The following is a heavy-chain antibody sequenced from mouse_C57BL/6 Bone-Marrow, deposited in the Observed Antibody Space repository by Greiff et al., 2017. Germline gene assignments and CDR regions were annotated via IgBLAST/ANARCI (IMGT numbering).Heavy chain of an antibody. CDR1: GYTFTSYG. D-gene: IGHD2-5*01. J-gene: IGHJ3*01. Sequence: VQLQQSGAELARPGASVKLSCKASGYTFTSYGISWVKQRTGQGLEWIGEIYPRSGNTYYNEKFKGKATLTADKYSSTAYMELRSLTSEDSAVYFCARRGGYYSNWFAYWGQGTLVTVSA. CDR3: ARRGGYYSNWFAY. CDR2: IYPRSGNT. V-gene: IGHV1-81*01.